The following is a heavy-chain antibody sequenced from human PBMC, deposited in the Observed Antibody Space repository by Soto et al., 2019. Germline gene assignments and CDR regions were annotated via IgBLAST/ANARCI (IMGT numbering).Heavy chain of an antibody. V-gene: IGHV4-34*01. Sequence: QVQLQQCGAGLLKPSETLSLTCAVYGGSFSGYYWSWIRQPPGKGLEWIGEINHSGSTNYNPSLKSRVTISVDTSKNQFSLKLSSVTAADTAVYYCARGRWFDPWGQGTLVTVSS. CDR1: GGSFSGYY. J-gene: IGHJ5*02. CDR3: ARGRWFDP. CDR2: INHSGST.